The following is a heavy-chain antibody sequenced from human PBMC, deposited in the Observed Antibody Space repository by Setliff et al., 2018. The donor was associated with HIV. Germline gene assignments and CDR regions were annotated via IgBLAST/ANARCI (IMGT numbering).Heavy chain of an antibody. CDR2: INPNSGAT. J-gene: IGHJ6*03. V-gene: IGHV1-2*06. Sequence: RASVKVSCKASGYIFTNYAMNWVRQAPGQGPEWMGRINPNSGATNCAQKFQGRVTMTRDTSIRTAFMNLSRLRSDDTAVYFCARDSRWPTADYYYYNYMDVWGKGTTVTVSS. CDR1: GYIFTNYA. D-gene: IGHD1-1*01. CDR3: ARDSRWPTADYYYYNYMDV.